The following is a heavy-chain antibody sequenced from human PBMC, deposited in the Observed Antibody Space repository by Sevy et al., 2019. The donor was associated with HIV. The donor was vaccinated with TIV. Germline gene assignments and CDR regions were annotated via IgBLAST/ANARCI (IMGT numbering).Heavy chain of an antibody. D-gene: IGHD3-22*01. V-gene: IGHV3-7*01. CDR3: ARESRVRARSGIVVVITSFADL. CDR1: GFTFSNYW. Sequence: GGSLRLSCAVSGFTFSNYWMSWVRHAPGKGLEWVANVKQDGSEQYYMDSVKGRFTISRDNAKNSMFLQMNSLRAEDTAVYYCARESRVRARSGIVVVITSFADLWGQGTLVTVSS. CDR2: VKQDGSEQ. J-gene: IGHJ5*02.